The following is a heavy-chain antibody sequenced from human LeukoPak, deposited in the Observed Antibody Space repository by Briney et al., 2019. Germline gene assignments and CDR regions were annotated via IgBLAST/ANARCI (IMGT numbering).Heavy chain of an antibody. D-gene: IGHD1-26*01. CDR3: AGLSGSYKSSHAFDI. Sequence: SETLSLTCAVYGGSFSGYYWSWIRQPPGKGLKWIGEINHSGSTNYNPSLKSRVAISVDTSKNQFSLKLSSVTAADTAVYYCAGLSGSYKSSHAFDIWGQGTMVTVSS. J-gene: IGHJ3*02. CDR1: GGSFSGYY. V-gene: IGHV4-34*01. CDR2: INHSGST.